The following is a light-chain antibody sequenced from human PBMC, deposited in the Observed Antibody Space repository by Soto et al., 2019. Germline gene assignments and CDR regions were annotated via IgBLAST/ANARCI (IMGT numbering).Light chain of an antibody. CDR3: CSYAGNLAV. V-gene: IGLV2-11*01. CDR1: SSDVGAYDF. J-gene: IGLJ2*01. Sequence: QSALTQPRSVSGSPGQSVTISCTGTSSDVGAYDFVSWYQQHPGKAPKLMMSDVTKWPSGVPDRFSGSKSGNTASLTISGLQAEDEADYYCCSYAGNLAVFGGGTKLTVL. CDR2: DVT.